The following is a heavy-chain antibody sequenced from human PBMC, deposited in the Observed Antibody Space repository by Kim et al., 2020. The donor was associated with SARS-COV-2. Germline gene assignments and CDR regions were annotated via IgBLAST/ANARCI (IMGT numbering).Heavy chain of an antibody. V-gene: IGHV4-4*02. CDR3: ARDVTIFGVAIRKYFDY. CDR1: GGSISSSNW. Sequence: SETLSLTCAVSGGSISSSNWWSWVRQPPGKGLEWIGEIYHSGSTNYNPSLKSRVTISVDKSKNQFSLKLSSVTAADTAVYYCARDVTIFGVAIRKYFDYWGQGTLVTVSS. J-gene: IGHJ4*02. CDR2: IYHSGST. D-gene: IGHD3-3*01.